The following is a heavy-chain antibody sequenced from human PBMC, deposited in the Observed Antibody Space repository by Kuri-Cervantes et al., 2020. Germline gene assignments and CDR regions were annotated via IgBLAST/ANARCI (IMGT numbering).Heavy chain of an antibody. CDR3: ARDRRGRGSSPYDYVWGSYRNYGMDV. Sequence: GESLKISCAASGFTFSSYWMHWVRQAPGKGLVWVSRINSDGSSTSYADSVKGRFTISRDNAKNTLYLQMNSLRAEDTAVYYCARDRRGRGSSPYDYVWGSYRNYGMDVWGQGTTVTVSS. V-gene: IGHV3-74*01. CDR1: GFTFSSYW. J-gene: IGHJ6*02. D-gene: IGHD3-16*02. CDR2: INSDGSST.